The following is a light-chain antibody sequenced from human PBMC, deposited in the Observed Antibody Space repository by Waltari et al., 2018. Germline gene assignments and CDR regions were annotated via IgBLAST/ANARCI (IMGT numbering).Light chain of an antibody. CDR1: QGISSY. J-gene: IGKJ3*01. Sequence: IQLTQSPSSLSASVGDSVPTTCRASQGISSYLVWYQQNPGKPPKLLIYAAFTLQSGVPSRFSGSGSGTDFTLTINSLQPEDFATYYCQQVIDYPFTFGPGTKVDIK. CDR3: QQVIDYPFT. CDR2: AAF. V-gene: IGKV1-9*01.